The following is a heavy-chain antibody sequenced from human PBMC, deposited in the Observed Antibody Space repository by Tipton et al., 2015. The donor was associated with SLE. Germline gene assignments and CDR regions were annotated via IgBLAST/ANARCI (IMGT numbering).Heavy chain of an antibody. CDR2: RHHGGST. CDR1: GGSISSYY. CDR3: VRDLAGIFDS. D-gene: IGHD1-14*01. Sequence: TLSLTCTVSGGSISSYYWSWIRQPPGKGLEWIGSRHHGGSTNYNPALTSRVTISLDTPKNQFSLRLSSVTAADTAVYYCVRDLAGIFDSWGQGTLVTVSS. V-gene: IGHV4-59*12. J-gene: IGHJ4*02.